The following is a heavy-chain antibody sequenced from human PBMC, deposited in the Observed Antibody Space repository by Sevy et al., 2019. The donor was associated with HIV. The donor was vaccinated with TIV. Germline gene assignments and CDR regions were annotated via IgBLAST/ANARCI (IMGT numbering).Heavy chain of an antibody. CDR1: GFTFGSYA. Sequence: GGSLRLSCAASGFTFGSYAMSWVRQAPGKGLRWVSTITGSGNNTYYADSVKGRFTISRDNSKNIVYLQINSLRAEDTAVYYCAKSGYRAAVGTDWGQGTLVTVSS. CDR3: AKSGYRAAVGTD. V-gene: IGHV3-23*01. D-gene: IGHD6-13*01. J-gene: IGHJ4*02. CDR2: ITGSGNNT.